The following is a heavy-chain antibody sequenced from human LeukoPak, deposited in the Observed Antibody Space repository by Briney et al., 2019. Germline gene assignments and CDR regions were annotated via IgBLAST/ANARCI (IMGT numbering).Heavy chain of an antibody. CDR2: IYYSGIT. D-gene: IGHD6-13*01. CDR3: ARAASSWSFDY. J-gene: IGHJ4*02. V-gene: IGHV4-61*01. CDR1: GGSISSGSDY. Sequence: SETLSLTCTVSGGSISSGSDYWSWIRQPPGKGLEWIGYIYYSGITNYTPSLKSRVTISVDTSKNQFSLKLNSVTAADTAVYYCARAASSWSFDYWGQGTLVTVSS.